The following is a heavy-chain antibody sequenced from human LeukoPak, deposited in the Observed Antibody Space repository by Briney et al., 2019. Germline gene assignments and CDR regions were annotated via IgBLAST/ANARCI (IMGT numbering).Heavy chain of an antibody. CDR1: GGSFSGYY. Sequence: SETLSLTCAVYGGSFSGYYWSWIRQPPGKGLEWIGEINHSGSTNYNPSLKSRATISVDTSKNQFSLKLSSVTAADTAVYYCARGPRLYDYVWGSYRYNGYFDYWGQGTLVTVSS. CDR2: INHSGST. CDR3: ARGPRLYDYVWGSYRYNGYFDY. J-gene: IGHJ4*02. D-gene: IGHD3-16*02. V-gene: IGHV4-34*01.